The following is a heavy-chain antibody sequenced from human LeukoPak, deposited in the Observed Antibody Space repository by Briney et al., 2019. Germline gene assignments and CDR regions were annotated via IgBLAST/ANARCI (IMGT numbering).Heavy chain of an antibody. CDR1: GFTFSSYE. V-gene: IGHV3-48*03. Sequence: GGSLRLSCAASGFTFSSYEMNWVRQAPGKGLEWVSYISSSGSTIYYADSVKGRFTISRDNAKNSLYLQMNSLRAEDTAVYYCASWGPTTVTSYFDYWGQGTLVTVSS. CDR3: ASWGPTTVTSYFDY. CDR2: ISSSGSTI. J-gene: IGHJ4*02. D-gene: IGHD4-17*01.